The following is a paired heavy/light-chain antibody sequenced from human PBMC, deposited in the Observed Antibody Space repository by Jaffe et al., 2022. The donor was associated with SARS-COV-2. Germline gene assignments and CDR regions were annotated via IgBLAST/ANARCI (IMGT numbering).Heavy chain of an antibody. J-gene: IGHJ3*02. CDR2: INEDGSEE. CDR3: ARDKTPTVLNDGSTYYYDAFDI. CDR1: GFTFSSFW. V-gene: IGHV3-7*01. Sequence: EVQLVESGGGLVQPGGSLRLSCAASGFTFSSFWMTWVRQAPGKGLEWVANINEDGSEENYVDSVKGRFTISRDNAKNSLFLQMNSLRAEDTAVYYCARDKTPTVLNDGSTYYYDAFDIWGQGTMVTVSS. D-gene: IGHD3-22*01.
Light chain of an antibody. Sequence: AIQMTQSPSSLSASVGDRVTITCRASQVIRNDLGWYQQKPGKAPKILIYAASSLQSGVPSRFSGSGSGTDFTLTISSLQPEDFATYYCLQDYNYPRTFGQGTKVEIK. J-gene: IGKJ1*01. V-gene: IGKV1-6*01. CDR1: QVIRND. CDR3: LQDYNYPRT. CDR2: AAS.